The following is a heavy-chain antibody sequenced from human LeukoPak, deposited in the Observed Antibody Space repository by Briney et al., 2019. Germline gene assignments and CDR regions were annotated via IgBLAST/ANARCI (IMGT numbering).Heavy chain of an antibody. CDR3: AGQGGYSYGPFFDY. CDR1: GGSISSSSYY. CDR2: IYYSGST. J-gene: IGHJ4*02. V-gene: IGHV4-39*01. D-gene: IGHD5-18*01. Sequence: SETLSLTCTVSGGSISSSSYYWSWIRQPPGKGLEWIGSIYYSGSTYYNPSLKSRVTISVDTSKNQFSLKLSSVTAADTAVYYCAGQGGYSYGPFFDYWGQGTLVTVSS.